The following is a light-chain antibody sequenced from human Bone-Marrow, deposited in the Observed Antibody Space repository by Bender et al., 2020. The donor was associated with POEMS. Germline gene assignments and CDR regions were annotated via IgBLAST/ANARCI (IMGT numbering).Light chain of an antibody. Sequence: QSALTQPASVSRTPGQSITISCSGTSDDGGSYNLVSWYQQHPGKAPRLIISGSPKRPSGVSSRFSGSKSGNAASLTISGLLAEDEADYYCSSYATFSTVIFGGGTRLTVL. CDR2: GSP. V-gene: IGLV2-23*01. CDR3: SSYATFSTVI. J-gene: IGLJ2*01. CDR1: SDDGGSYNL.